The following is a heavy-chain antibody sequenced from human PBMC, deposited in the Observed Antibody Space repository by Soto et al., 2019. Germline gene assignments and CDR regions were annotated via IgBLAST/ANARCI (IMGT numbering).Heavy chain of an antibody. CDR3: AKDRNYYDSSGYYYED. Sequence: GGSLRLPCAASGFTFSSYAMSWVRPSPGKGLEWVSAITGSGGYTYYADSVKGRFPISRDKSKNTVYLQMNSLRPEDTATYYCAKDRNYYDSSGYYYEDWGQGTLVTVSS. CDR2: ITGSGGYT. V-gene: IGHV3-23*01. CDR1: GFTFSSYA. D-gene: IGHD3-22*01. J-gene: IGHJ4*02.